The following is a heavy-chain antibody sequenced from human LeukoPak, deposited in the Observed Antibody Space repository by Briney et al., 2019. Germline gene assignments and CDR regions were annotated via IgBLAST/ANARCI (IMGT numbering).Heavy chain of an antibody. D-gene: IGHD3-22*01. J-gene: IGHJ4*02. V-gene: IGHV3-30*02. CDR1: GFTFSSYG. CDR3: ASGNYYDSSGLDY. CDR2: IRYDGSNK. Sequence: GGSLRLSCAASGFTFSSYGMHWVRQAPGKGLEWVAFIRYDGSNKYYADSVKGRFTISRDNSKNTLYLQMNSLRAEDTAVYYCASGNYYDSSGLDYWGQGTLVTVSS.